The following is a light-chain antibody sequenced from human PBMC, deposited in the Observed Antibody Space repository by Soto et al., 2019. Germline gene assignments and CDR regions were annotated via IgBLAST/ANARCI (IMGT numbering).Light chain of an antibody. V-gene: IGLV2-23*02. CDR1: SSDVGSHNL. CDR3: CSDGGSRAV. CDR2: EVS. Sequence: QSALPQPASVSGSPGQSITISCTGTSSDVGSHNLVSWYQQHPGQAPKLMIYEVSKRPLGVSTRFSASKSGNTASLTISGLQAEDEADYYCCSDGGSRAVFGGGTPLTVL. J-gene: IGLJ7*01.